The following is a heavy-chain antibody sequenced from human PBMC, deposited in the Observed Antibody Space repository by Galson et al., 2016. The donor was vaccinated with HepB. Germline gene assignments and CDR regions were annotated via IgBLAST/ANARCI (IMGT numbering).Heavy chain of an antibody. J-gene: IGHJ4*02. CDR3: ARQYEYRSTWYYFDS. D-gene: IGHD6-13*01. CDR2: IRTSGRL. Sequence: SETLSLTCTVSGDSISSQYWTWIRQPAGRGPEWIGRIRTSGRLNYHPSLKGRVSMSIDTSKNQVSLRLTSVTAADTAVYYCARQYEYRSTWYYFDSWGQGTLVTVSS. CDR1: GDSISSQY. V-gene: IGHV4-4*07.